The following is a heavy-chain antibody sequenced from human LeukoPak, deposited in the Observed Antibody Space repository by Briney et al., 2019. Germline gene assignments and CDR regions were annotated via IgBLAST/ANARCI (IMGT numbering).Heavy chain of an antibody. CDR3: ARGLVQTSGKNRDGHRGYFDY. Sequence: SVKVSCKASGGTFSSYAISWVRQAPGQGLEWMGGIIPIFGTANYAQKFQGRVTITTDESTSTAYMELSSLRSEATAVYYCARGLVQTSGKNRDGHRGYFDYWGQGTMVTVCS. CDR1: GGTFSSYA. D-gene: IGHD5-24*01. J-gene: IGHJ4*02. CDR2: IIPIFGTA. V-gene: IGHV1-69*05.